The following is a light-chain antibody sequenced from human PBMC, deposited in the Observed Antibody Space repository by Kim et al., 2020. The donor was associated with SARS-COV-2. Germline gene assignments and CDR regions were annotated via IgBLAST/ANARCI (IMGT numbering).Light chain of an antibody. CDR1: QSVNSIF. V-gene: IGKV3-20*01. J-gene: IGKJ1*01. CDR2: GAS. Sequence: EIVLTQSPGTLSLSPGETATLSCRASQSVNSIFLAWYQHKPGQAPRLLIYGASSRATGIPDRFSGRGSETDFTLTISGLGPEDFAVYYCHQYGSSPRTFGQGTKVDIK. CDR3: HQYGSSPRT.